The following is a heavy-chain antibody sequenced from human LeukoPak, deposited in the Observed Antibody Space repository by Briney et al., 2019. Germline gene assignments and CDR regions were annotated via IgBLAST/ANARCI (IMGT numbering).Heavy chain of an antibody. CDR3: ARGRAV. CDR2: IYSSGST. V-gene: IGHV4-39*01. CDR1: GVSISSSSYY. J-gene: IGHJ3*01. Sequence: PSETLSLTCNVSGVSISSSSYYWGWIRQPPGKGLEWIGSIYSSGSTYYNSSLKSRVTISIDTSKNQVSLKMSSVTAADTAVYYCARGRAVWGQGTMVTVSS.